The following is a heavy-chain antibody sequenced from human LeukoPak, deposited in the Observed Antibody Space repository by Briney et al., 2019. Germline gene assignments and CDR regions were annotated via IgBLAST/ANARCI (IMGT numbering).Heavy chain of an antibody. D-gene: IGHD6-13*01. Sequence: GGSLRLSCAASGFTFSSYAMSWVRQAPGKGLEWVSAISGSGGSTYYADSVKGRFTISRDNSKNTLYLQMNSLRAEDTAVYYCARDLWTPWGIVAAGTYVYWGQGTLVTVSS. CDR3: ARDLWTPWGIVAAGTYVY. V-gene: IGHV3-23*01. CDR1: GFTFSSYA. J-gene: IGHJ4*02. CDR2: ISGSGGST.